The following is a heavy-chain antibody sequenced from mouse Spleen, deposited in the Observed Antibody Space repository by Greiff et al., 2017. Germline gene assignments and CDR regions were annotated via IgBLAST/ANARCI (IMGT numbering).Heavy chain of an antibody. V-gene: IGHV5-6*01. D-gene: IGHD2-10*02. CDR1: GFTFSSYG. Sequence: EVQLVESGGDLVKPGGSLKLSCAASGFTFSSYGMSWVRQTPDKRLEWVATISSGGSYTYYPDSVKGRFTISRDNAKNTLYLQMSSLKSEDTAMYYCARRYGNYGYFDVWGAGTTVTVSS. CDR3: ARRYGNYGYFDV. J-gene: IGHJ1*01. CDR2: ISSGGSYT.